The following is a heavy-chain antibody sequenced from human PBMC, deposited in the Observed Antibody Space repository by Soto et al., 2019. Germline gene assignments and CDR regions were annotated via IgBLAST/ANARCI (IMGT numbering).Heavy chain of an antibody. CDR2: VSHDGRNT. CDR1: GFTFSDYA. D-gene: IGHD6-19*01. Sequence: VQLVESGGGVVQPGRSLRLSCAASGFTFSDYAMHWVRQAPGKGLEWVAVVSHDGRNTHYADSVKGRFTISRDSSKNMVSLEMTSRRAEDTDVYYCAKGGRQWLVTSDFNYWGKGALVTVSS. J-gene: IGHJ4*02. CDR3: AKGGRQWLVTSDFNY. V-gene: IGHV3-30*18.